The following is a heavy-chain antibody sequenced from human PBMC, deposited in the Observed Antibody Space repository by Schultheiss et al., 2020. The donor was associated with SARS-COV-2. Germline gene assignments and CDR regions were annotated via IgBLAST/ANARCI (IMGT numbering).Heavy chain of an antibody. Sequence: GESLKISCAASGFTFSSYSMNWVRQAPGKGLEWVSSISSSSSYIYYADSVKGRFTISRDNAKNSLYLQMNSLRAEDTAVYYCAKDHVLGYCSSTSCYSTGAFDIWGQGTMVTVSS. J-gene: IGHJ3*02. CDR1: GFTFSSYS. CDR2: ISSSSSYI. V-gene: IGHV3-21*04. D-gene: IGHD2-2*02. CDR3: AKDHVLGYCSSTSCYSTGAFDI.